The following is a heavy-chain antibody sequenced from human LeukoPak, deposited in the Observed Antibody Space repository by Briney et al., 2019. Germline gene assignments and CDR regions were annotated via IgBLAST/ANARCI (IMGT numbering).Heavy chain of an antibody. Sequence: GGTLRLSCAASGFTFSTYGMSWVRQAPGKGLEWVSGISGNGGSTYYADSVKGRFTISRDNSKNTLYLQMNNLRAEDTAVYYCAKDRGFVVGGAFDTWGQGTMVTVSA. CDR2: ISGNGGST. D-gene: IGHD1-26*01. CDR3: AKDRGFVVGGAFDT. J-gene: IGHJ3*02. V-gene: IGHV3-23*01. CDR1: GFTFSTYG.